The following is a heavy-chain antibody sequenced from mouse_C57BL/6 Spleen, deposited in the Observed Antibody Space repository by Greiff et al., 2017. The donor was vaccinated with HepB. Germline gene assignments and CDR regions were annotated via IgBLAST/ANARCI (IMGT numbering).Heavy chain of an antibody. V-gene: IGHV5-17*01. D-gene: IGHD1-1*01. J-gene: IGHJ4*01. Sequence: DVKLVESGGGLVKPGGSLKLSCAASGFTFSDYGMHWVRHAPEKGLEWVAYISSGSSTIYYADTVKGRFTISRDNAKNTLFLQMTSLRSEDTAMYYCARHYGSRYYYAIDYWGQGASVSVSS. CDR1: GFTFSDYG. CDR2: ISSGSSTI. CDR3: ARHYGSRYYYAIDY.